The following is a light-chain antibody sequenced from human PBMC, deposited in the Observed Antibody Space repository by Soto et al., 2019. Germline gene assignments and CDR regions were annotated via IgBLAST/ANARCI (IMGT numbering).Light chain of an antibody. CDR2: GAS. Sequence: DIQMTQSPPSLSASVGDRVTITCRASQNINKFLNWYQQKPGKAPKLLIYGASTLQSGVPSRFSGSGSGADFSLTISSLQPGDFAIYYCQHTYSSPRTFGPGTKVDIK. CDR3: QHTYSSPRT. V-gene: IGKV1-39*01. J-gene: IGKJ3*01. CDR1: QNINKF.